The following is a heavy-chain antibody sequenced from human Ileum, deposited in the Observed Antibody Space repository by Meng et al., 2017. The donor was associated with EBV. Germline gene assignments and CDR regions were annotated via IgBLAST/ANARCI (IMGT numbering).Heavy chain of an antibody. D-gene: IGHD2-21*02. V-gene: IGHV4-61*08. CDR2: MSYTGST. Sequence: VQLQESAPSLVKPSETLSLTCSVSNGSVSSYGYYWTWLRQPPGKGLEWIGYMSYTGSTNYKSTLKSRVTISVDKSKNQFSLKLSSVTAADTAVYYCARERGGGDRGIQWGQGTLVTVSS. CDR3: ARERGGGDRGIQ. CDR1: NGSVSSYGYY. J-gene: IGHJ4*02.